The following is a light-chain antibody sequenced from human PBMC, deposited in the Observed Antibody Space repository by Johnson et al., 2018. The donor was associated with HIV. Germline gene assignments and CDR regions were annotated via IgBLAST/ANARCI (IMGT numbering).Light chain of an antibody. V-gene: IGLV1-51*02. CDR3: APWDNSLQTGGV. CDR2: EDN. J-gene: IGLJ1*01. Sequence: QSVLTQPPSVSAAPGQKVTISCSGSISNIGDNFVSWYQQFPGTAPKLLIYEDNKRPSGIPDRFSGSKSGKSATLGITGLQTGDEADYSCAPWDNSLQTGGVFGACTKVTVL. CDR1: ISNIGDNF.